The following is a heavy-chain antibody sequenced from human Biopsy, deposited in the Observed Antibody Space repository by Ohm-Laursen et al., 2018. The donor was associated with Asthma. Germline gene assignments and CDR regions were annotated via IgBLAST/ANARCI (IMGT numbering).Heavy chain of an antibody. D-gene: IGHD3-22*01. Sequence: SLRLSCSASGFVFSQRGMHWVRQGPGKGLEWVALASSDGHNKYYEDSVKGRFAISRDNSRNRLYLQINRLTVEDSAVYFCARQSGQDYGDSSGFDIWGQGTKVAVSS. CDR2: ASSDGHNK. V-gene: IGHV3-30*03. J-gene: IGHJ3*02. CDR1: GFVFSQRG. CDR3: ARQSGQDYGDSSGFDI.